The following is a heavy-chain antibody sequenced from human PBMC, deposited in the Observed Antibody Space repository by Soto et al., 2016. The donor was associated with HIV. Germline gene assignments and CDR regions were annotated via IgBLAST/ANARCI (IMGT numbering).Heavy chain of an antibody. V-gene: IGHV3-9*03. CDR1: GFTFDDYA. Sequence: EVQLVESGGGLVQPGRSLRLSCAASGFTFDDYAMHWVRQAPGKGLEWVSGISWNSGSIGYADSVKGRFTISRDNAKNSLYLQMNSLRAEDMALYYCAKDIHGGGDILTGYLDYWGQGTLVTVSS. J-gene: IGHJ4*02. CDR3: AKDIHGGGDILTGYLDY. D-gene: IGHD3-9*01. CDR2: ISWNSGSI.